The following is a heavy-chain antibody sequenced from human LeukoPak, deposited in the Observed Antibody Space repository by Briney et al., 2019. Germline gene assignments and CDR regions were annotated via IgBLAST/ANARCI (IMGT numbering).Heavy chain of an antibody. CDR1: GFTFSSYD. D-gene: IGHD3-9*01. V-gene: IGHV3-13*01. J-gene: IGHJ1*01. CDR3: ARDILTGSQSRFQH. Sequence: PGGSLRLSCAASGFTFSSYDMHWVRQATGKGLEWVSAIGTAGDTYYPGSVKGRFTISRENAKNSLYLQMNSLRAGDTAVYYCARDILTGSQSRFQHWGQGTLVTVSS. CDR2: IGTAGDT.